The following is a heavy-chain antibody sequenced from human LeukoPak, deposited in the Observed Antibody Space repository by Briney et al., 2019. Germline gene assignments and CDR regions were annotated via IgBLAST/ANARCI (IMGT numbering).Heavy chain of an antibody. CDR3: AGHSPRYGTGIQQYY. Sequence: GGSLRLSCTASGFNFRNAWMCWVRQAPGKGLEWVSSISSSSSYTYYADSLKGRFTISRDNAKSSLYLQMNSLRAEDTAVYYCAGHSPRYGTGIQQYYWGQGTLVTVSS. D-gene: IGHD6-19*01. CDR1: GFNFRNAW. J-gene: IGHJ4*02. CDR2: ISSSSSYT. V-gene: IGHV3-21*01.